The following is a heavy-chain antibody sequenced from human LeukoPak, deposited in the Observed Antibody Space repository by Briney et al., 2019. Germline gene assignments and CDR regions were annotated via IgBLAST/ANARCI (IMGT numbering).Heavy chain of an antibody. CDR1: GGSFSGYY. D-gene: IGHD3-10*01. Sequence: SETLSLTCAVYGGSFSGYYWSWIRQPPGKGLEWIGSIYHSGSTYYNPSLKSRVTISVDTSKNQFSLKLSSVTAADTAVYYCASSRETYYYGSGRQPYDYWGQGTLVTVSS. V-gene: IGHV4-34*01. CDR2: IYHSGST. CDR3: ASSRETYYYGSGRQPYDY. J-gene: IGHJ4*02.